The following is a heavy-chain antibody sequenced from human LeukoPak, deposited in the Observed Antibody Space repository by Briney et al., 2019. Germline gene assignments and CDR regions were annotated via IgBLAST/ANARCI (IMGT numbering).Heavy chain of an antibody. CDR3: ARPTIYNPRNWYFDL. J-gene: IGHJ2*01. D-gene: IGHD5-24*01. CDR1: GYSISSGYY. V-gene: IGHV4-38-2*02. CDR2: IYHSGST. Sequence: PSETLSLTCTVSGYSISSGYYWGWIRQPPGQGLEWIGSIYHSGSTYYNPSLKSRVAISVDTSKNQFSLKLSSVTAADTAIYYCARPTIYNPRNWYFDLWGRGTLVTVSS.